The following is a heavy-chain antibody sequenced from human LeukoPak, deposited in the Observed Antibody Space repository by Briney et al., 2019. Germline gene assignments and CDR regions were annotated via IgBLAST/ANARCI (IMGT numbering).Heavy chain of an antibody. D-gene: IGHD1-7*01. CDR1: GFTFDDYG. CDR3: ARDDSSITGTKRH. V-gene: IGHV3-20*04. J-gene: IGHJ4*02. Sequence: PGGTLRLSCAASGFTFDDYGMSWVRQAPGKGLGWVSGINWKGGRTGYADSVKGRFTISRDNAKNALYLQMNSLRAEDTALYYCARDDSSITGTKRHWGQGTLVTVSS. CDR2: INWKGGRT.